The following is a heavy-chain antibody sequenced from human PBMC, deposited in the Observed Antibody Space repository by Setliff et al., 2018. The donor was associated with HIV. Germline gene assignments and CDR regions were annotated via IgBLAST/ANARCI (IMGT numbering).Heavy chain of an antibody. CDR1: GGAFSRFY. J-gene: IGHJ4*02. Sequence: PSETLSLTCAVYGGAFSRFYWSWLRQAPEKGLEWIGDINHSGITNYNPSLKSRLSISVDTSKNQFSLNLTSVTAAGAAMYFCVSRPGGITRARFDHWGQGTLVTVSS. CDR3: VSRPGGITRARFDH. CDR2: INHSGIT. V-gene: IGHV4-34*01. D-gene: IGHD3-16*01.